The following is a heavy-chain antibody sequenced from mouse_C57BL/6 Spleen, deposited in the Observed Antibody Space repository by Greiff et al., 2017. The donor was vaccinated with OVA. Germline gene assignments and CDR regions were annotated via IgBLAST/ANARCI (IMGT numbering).Heavy chain of an antibody. D-gene: IGHD1-1*01. Sequence: EVKLMESGGGLVQPGGSLKLSCAASGFTFSDYGMAWVRQAPRKGPEWVAFISNLAYSIYYADTVTGRFTISRENAKNTLYLEMSSLRSEDTAMYYCARSYGSLWYFDVWGTGTTVTVSS. CDR1: GFTFSDYG. J-gene: IGHJ1*03. CDR3: ARSYGSLWYFDV. V-gene: IGHV5-15*01. CDR2: ISNLAYSI.